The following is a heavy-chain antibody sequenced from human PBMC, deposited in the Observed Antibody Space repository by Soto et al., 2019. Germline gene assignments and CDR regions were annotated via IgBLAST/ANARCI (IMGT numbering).Heavy chain of an antibody. J-gene: IGHJ3*01. CDR3: ARALVEDPAHPRLDAFDL. CDR1: GFTVSGHY. CDR2: IYSGGNT. V-gene: IGHV3-53*01. Sequence: GGSLRLSCAASGFTVSGHYLHWVRQAPGRGLDWVSSIYSGGNTYSSDSVKGRFTVYRDNSKNTLYLQMNNLRPEDTAVYYCARALVEDPAHPRLDAFDLWGQGTMVTVSS.